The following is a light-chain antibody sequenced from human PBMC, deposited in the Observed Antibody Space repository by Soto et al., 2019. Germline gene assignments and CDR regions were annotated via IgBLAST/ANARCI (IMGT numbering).Light chain of an antibody. V-gene: IGKV2-40*01. Sequence: IVLTQTPLSLSVSPGQPASISCKSSESLLHSDLKTHLYWYLQKPGQSPQLLIYMLSYRASGVPDRFSGSGSGTDFTLKISRVEAEDVGVYYCMQRTEFPITFGQGTRLEIK. CDR1: ESLLHSDLKTH. J-gene: IGKJ5*01. CDR2: MLS. CDR3: MQRTEFPIT.